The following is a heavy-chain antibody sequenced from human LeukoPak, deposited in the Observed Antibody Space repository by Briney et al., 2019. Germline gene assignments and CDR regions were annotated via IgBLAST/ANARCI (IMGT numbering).Heavy chain of an antibody. CDR2: IYYSGST. Sequence: SETLSLTCTVSGGCISSYYWSWIRQPPGKGLEWIGYIYYSGSTNYNPSLKSRVTISVDTSKNQFSLKLSSVTAADTAVYYCARVDYDGFVDYWGQGTLVTVSS. D-gene: IGHD4-23*01. J-gene: IGHJ4*02. CDR1: GGCISSYY. V-gene: IGHV4-59*08. CDR3: ARVDYDGFVDY.